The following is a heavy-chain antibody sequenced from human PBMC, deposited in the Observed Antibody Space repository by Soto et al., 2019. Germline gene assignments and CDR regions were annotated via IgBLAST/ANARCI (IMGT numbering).Heavy chain of an antibody. Sequence: QLQLQESGPGLVKPSETLSLTCTVSGGSISSSSYYWGWIRQPPGKGLEWIGSIYYSGSTYYNPSLKSRVTISVDTSKNQFSLKLSSVTAADTAVYYCARPCSSSSTPWYYYGMDVWGQGTTVTVSS. V-gene: IGHV4-39*01. CDR1: GGSISSSSYY. CDR3: ARPCSSSSTPWYYYGMDV. CDR2: IYYSGST. D-gene: IGHD6-6*01. J-gene: IGHJ6*02.